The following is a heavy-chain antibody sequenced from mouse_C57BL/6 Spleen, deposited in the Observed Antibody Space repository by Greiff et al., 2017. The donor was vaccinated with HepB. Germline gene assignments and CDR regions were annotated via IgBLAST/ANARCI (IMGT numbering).Heavy chain of an antibody. CDR2: IYPGDGDT. CDR3: AVDYGSSAWFAY. CDR1: GYAFSSSW. J-gene: IGHJ3*01. Sequence: VQLQQSGPELVKPGASVKISCKASGYAFSSSWMNWVKQRPGKGLEWIGRIYPGDGDTNYNGKFKGKATLTADKSSSTAYMQLSSLTSEDSAVYFCAVDYGSSAWFAYWGQGTLVTVSA. V-gene: IGHV1-82*01. D-gene: IGHD1-1*01.